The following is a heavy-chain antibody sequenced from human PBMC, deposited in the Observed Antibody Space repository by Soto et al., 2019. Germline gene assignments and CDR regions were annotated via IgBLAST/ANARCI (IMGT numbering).Heavy chain of an antibody. D-gene: IGHD3-9*01. CDR1: GGSISSSSYY. CDR3: ARHDPLVLRYFDWLRFDP. V-gene: IGHV4-39*01. Sequence: QLQLQESGPGLVKPSETLSLTCTVSGGSISSSSYYWGWIRQPPGKGLEWIGSIYYSGSTYYNPSLTRRVTISVDTSKNQFSLNLSSVTAADTAVYYCARHDPLVLRYFDWLRFDPWGQGTLVTVSS. J-gene: IGHJ5*02. CDR2: IYYSGST.